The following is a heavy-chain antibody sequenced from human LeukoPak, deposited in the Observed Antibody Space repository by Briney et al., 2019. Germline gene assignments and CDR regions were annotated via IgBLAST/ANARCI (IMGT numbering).Heavy chain of an antibody. CDR1: GFSFSNYV. Sequence: GGSLRLSCAASGFSFSNYVMHWVRQAPGKGLEYVSAIMPNGETRGYANSMKGRFTISRDNSKNKLYLQMGSLRAEDMAIYYCARDRDGGFAFDIWGQGTLVTVSS. D-gene: IGHD2-15*01. J-gene: IGHJ3*02. V-gene: IGHV3-64*01. CDR2: IMPNGETR. CDR3: ARDRDGGFAFDI.